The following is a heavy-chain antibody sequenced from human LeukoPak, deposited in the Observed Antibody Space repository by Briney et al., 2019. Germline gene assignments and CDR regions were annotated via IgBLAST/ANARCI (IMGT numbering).Heavy chain of an antibody. CDR1: GFSFRSYE. CDR2: ISSSGDTI. D-gene: IGHD2-21*01. J-gene: IGHJ5*02. Sequence: GGSLRLSCAASGFSFRSYEMNWVRQAPGKGLEWVSFISSSGDTIYYADSVKGRFTISRDNAKNSLYLQMNSLTAEDTAVHYCVRSYHPGGWFDPWGQGTLVTVSS. V-gene: IGHV3-48*03. CDR3: VRSYHPGGWFDP.